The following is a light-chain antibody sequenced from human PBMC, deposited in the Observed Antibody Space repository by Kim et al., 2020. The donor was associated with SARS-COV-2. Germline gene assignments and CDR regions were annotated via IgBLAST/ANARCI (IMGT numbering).Light chain of an antibody. CDR1: QGIGTS. CDR2: GTS. J-gene: IGKJ1*01. V-gene: IGKV1-13*02. CDR3: QQFKSFPPT. Sequence: AIQLAQSPSSLSASVGDRVTITCRASQGIGTSLAWYRQRPGKAPQLLMEGTSTLESGVPSGFTGSGSGTDFILTISSPQPEDFATYYCQQFKSFPPTFGQGTKVDIK.